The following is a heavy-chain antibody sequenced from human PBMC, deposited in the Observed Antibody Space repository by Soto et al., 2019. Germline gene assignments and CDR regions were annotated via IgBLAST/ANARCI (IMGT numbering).Heavy chain of an antibody. V-gene: IGHV3-64*01. J-gene: IGHJ6*03. Sequence: GGSLRLSCAASGFTFSSYAMHWVRQAPGKGLEYVSAISSNGGSTYYANSVKGRFTISRDNSKNTLYLQMGSLRAEDMAVYYCARDSRTYCSGGSCYSPHYYYYMDVWGKGTTVTVSS. CDR2: ISSNGGST. CDR1: GFTFSSYA. CDR3: ARDSRTYCSGGSCYSPHYYYYMDV. D-gene: IGHD2-15*01.